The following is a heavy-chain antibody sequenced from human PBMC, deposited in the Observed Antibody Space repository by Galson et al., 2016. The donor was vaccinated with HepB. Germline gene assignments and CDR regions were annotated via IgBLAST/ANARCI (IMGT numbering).Heavy chain of an antibody. CDR1: GFTVSRNY. CDR3: ARGAGYSSSWYAAGRAFDI. D-gene: IGHD6-13*01. J-gene: IGHJ3*02. Sequence: SLRLSCAASGFTVSRNYMSWVRQAPEKGLECVSVIYSSDTSYYADSVKGRFTISRHNSRNTLYLQMNSLRAEDTALYYCARGAGYSSSWYAAGRAFDIWGQGTVVTVSS. CDR2: IYSSDTS. V-gene: IGHV3-53*04.